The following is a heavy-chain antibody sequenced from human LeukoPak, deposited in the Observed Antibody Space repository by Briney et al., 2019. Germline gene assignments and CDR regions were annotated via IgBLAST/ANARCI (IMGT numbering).Heavy chain of an antibody. J-gene: IGHJ4*02. CDR1: GESFTGYY. D-gene: IGHD3-22*01. CDR3: TARPHNYDSSGFYFPFDY. CDR2: GNSNSGGT. V-gene: IGHV1-2*06. Sequence: ASVTVSCKACGESFTGYYMLWVRQPAGQGLEWMGRGNSNSGGTKYEQKFQGRVNMISDTAINTAFTELSRWSCHETAVYFVTARPHNYDSSGFYFPFDYWGQGTLVTVSS.